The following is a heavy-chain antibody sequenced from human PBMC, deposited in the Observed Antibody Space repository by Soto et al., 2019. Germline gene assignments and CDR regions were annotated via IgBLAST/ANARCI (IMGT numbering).Heavy chain of an antibody. CDR1: GFTFSRFE. Sequence: GGSLRLSCAASGFTFSRFELHWVRQAPGKGLEWISYISSSGSTAYYASSVEGRFTISRDNANNSVYLQMDSLGAEDTALYYCTRAAWFPYLSFYWGQGALVTVSS. CDR3: TRAAWFPYLSFY. D-gene: IGHD3-10*01. J-gene: IGHJ4*02. V-gene: IGHV3-48*03. CDR2: ISSSGSTA.